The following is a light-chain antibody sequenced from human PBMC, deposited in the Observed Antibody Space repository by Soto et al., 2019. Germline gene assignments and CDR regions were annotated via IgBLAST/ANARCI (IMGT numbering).Light chain of an antibody. Sequence: QSVLTQPPSASGTPGQRVNISCSGSSSNIGSNYVYWYRQFPGTAPKLLIQRNNQRPSGVPARFSGSKSGTSASLAISGLRSEDEADYYCGGWDDSLSGPVFGGGTNSPS. CDR1: SSNIGSNY. J-gene: IGLJ2*01. CDR2: RNN. V-gene: IGLV1-47*01. CDR3: GGWDDSLSGPV.